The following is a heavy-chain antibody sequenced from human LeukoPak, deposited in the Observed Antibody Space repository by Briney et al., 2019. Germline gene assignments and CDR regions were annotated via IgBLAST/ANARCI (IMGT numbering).Heavy chain of an antibody. CDR2: MKSDGSST. J-gene: IGHJ4*02. CDR3: ATSRTFDY. CDR1: GFTFTSYW. Sequence: GGSLRLSCAASGFTFTSYWMNWVRQAPGKGLVWVSRMKSDGSSTSYADSVKGRFTISRDNAKNTVYLQMNSLRAEDTAVYYCATSRTFDYWGQGTLVTVSS. V-gene: IGHV3-74*01.